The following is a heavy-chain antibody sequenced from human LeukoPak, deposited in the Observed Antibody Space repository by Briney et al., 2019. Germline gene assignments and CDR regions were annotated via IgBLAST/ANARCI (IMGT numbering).Heavy chain of an antibody. J-gene: IGHJ4*02. CDR3: ARQSYSSSRDFAY. CDR2: IYYSGST. V-gene: IGHV4-39*01. D-gene: IGHD6-13*01. Sequence: SEALSLTCTVPGGSISSSSYYWGWIRQPPGKGLEWLGSIYYSGSTYYNPSLKSRVTISVDTYKNKFSLKLSSVTAAETAVYYCARQSYSSSRDFAYWGQGNLVTVSA. CDR1: GGSISSSSYY.